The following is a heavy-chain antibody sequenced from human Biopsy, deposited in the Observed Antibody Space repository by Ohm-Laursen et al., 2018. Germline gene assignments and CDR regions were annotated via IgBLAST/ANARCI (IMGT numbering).Heavy chain of an antibody. J-gene: IGHJ4*01. CDR3: GRSYGIMAAPVHL. Sequence: SLRLSCAAPGFTFSSYGMSWVRQAPGKGLEWVSAITDSGGSTFYADSVKGRFTISGDDAKGSLYLQMTNLRAEDTAVYYCGRSYGIMAAPVHLWGQGTLVTVSS. CDR2: ITDSGGST. V-gene: IGHV3-23*01. CDR1: GFTFSSYG. D-gene: IGHD3-16*01.